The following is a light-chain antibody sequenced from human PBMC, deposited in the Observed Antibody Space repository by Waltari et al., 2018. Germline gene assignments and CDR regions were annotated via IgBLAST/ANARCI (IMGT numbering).Light chain of an antibody. V-gene: IGKV1-17*01. Sequence: DIQMTPSPSSLSASVGDRVTITCRASQDIRVDLTWYQQKPETVPKRLIYSASSLQKGFPSRFSGSGSGTEFTLTINSLRPEDFATYYCLQHNTYPWTFGQGTKVEVK. CDR2: SAS. CDR3: LQHNTYPWT. J-gene: IGKJ1*01. CDR1: QDIRVD.